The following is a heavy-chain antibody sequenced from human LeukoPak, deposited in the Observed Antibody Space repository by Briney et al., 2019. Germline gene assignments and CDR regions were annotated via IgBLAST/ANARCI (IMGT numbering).Heavy chain of an antibody. Sequence: ASVKVSCKASGYTFTGYYFHWVRQAPGQGLEWMGWINPNNGATNYPQKFQGRVTLTRDTSISTGYMELSSLRSDDTAVYYCARYYCSRTSCHVFDCWGQGTLVTVSS. CDR1: GYTFTGYY. J-gene: IGHJ4*02. D-gene: IGHD2-2*01. CDR2: INPNNGAT. V-gene: IGHV1-2*02. CDR3: ARYYCSRTSCHVFDC.